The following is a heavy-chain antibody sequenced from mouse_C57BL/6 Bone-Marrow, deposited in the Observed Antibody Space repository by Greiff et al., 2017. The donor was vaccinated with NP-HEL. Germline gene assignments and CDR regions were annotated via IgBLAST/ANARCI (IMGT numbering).Heavy chain of an antibody. CDR2: IHPNSGST. CDR3: ARSHYYGSLWYFDV. V-gene: IGHV1-64*01. D-gene: IGHD1-1*01. Sequence: QVQLQQPGAELVKPGASVKLSCKASGYTFTSYWMHWVKQRPGQGLEWIGMIHPNSGSTNYNEKFKSKATLTVDKSSSTAYMQLSSLTSEDSAVYYCARSHYYGSLWYFDVWGTGTTVTVSS. J-gene: IGHJ1*03. CDR1: GYTFTSYW.